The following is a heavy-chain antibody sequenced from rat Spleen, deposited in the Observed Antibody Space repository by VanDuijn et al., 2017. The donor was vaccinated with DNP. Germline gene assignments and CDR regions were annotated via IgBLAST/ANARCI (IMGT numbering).Heavy chain of an antibody. CDR3: ARPYYNNQVGFAY. CDR1: GFTFNNYW. Sequence: EVQLVESGGDLVQPGRSLKLSCVASGFTFNNYWMTWIRQVPGKGLEWVASISASGGSTSYRDSVKGRFTISRDNAKSTLYLQMNSLSSEDMATYYCARPYYNNQVGFAYWGQGTLVTVSS. CDR2: ISASGGST. V-gene: IGHV5-31*01. D-gene: IGHD1-10*01. J-gene: IGHJ3*01.